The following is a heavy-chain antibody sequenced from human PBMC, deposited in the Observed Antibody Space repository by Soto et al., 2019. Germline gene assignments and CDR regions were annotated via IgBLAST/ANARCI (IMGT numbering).Heavy chain of an antibody. V-gene: IGHV4-4*02. D-gene: IGHD6-19*01. CDR1: GGSISSSNW. CDR3: ARAGAAVAGTPWDYYYYYGMDV. J-gene: IGHJ6*02. CDR2: IYHSGST. Sequence: QVQLQESGPGLVKPSGTLSLTCAVSGGSISSSNWWSWVRQPPGKGLEGIGEIYHSGSTNYNPSLKSRVTISVDKSKNQFSLKLSSVTAADTAVYYCARAGAAVAGTPWDYYYYYGMDVWGQGTTVTVSS.